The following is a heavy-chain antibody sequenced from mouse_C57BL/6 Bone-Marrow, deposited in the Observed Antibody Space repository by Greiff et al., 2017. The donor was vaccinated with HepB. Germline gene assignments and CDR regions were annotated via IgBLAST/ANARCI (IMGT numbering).Heavy chain of an antibody. CDR2: IWSGGST. J-gene: IGHJ3*01. CDR3: ARLDWFAY. CDR1: GFSLTSYG. V-gene: IGHV2-2*01. Sequence: QVQLQQSGPGLVQPSQSLSITCTVSGFSLTSYGVHWVRQSPGKGLEWLGVIWSGGSTDYNAAFISRLSISKDNSKSQVFFKMNSLQADDTAIYYCARLDWFAYWGQGTLVTVSA.